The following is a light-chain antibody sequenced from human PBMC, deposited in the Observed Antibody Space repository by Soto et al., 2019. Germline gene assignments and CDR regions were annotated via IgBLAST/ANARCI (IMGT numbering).Light chain of an antibody. Sequence: EMVMTQSPATLSVSLGERATLSCRASQSVRTKLVWYQQKPGQAPRLLIYGASTRATGIPARFSGSRYGTEFILTISNLQSEDFAVSYCRQHDQGWTFGQGTKVEIK. V-gene: IGKV3-15*01. CDR3: RQHDQGWT. J-gene: IGKJ1*01. CDR1: QSVRTK. CDR2: GAS.